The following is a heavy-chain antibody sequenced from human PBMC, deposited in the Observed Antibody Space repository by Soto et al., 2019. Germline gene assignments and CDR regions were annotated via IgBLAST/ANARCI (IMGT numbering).Heavy chain of an antibody. CDR1: GYSFTSYW. CDR3: ARQNYDFWSGYYAANNWFDP. J-gene: IGHJ5*02. Sequence: PGESLKISCKGSGYSFTSYWIGWVRQMPGKGLEWMGIIYPGDSDTRYSPSFQGQVTISADKSISTAYLQWSSLEASDTAMYYCARQNYDFWSGYYAANNWFDPWGQGTLVTVSS. D-gene: IGHD3-3*01. CDR2: IYPGDSDT. V-gene: IGHV5-51*01.